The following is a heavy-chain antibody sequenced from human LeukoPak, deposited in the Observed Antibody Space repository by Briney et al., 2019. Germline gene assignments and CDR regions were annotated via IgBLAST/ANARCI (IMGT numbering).Heavy chain of an antibody. CDR2: IYPGDSDT. J-gene: IGHJ5*02. CDR3: ARSVMARGVYWFDP. D-gene: IGHD3-10*01. CDR1: GYNFSNYW. V-gene: IGHV5-51*01. Sequence: GESLKISCLGSGYNFSNYWIGWVRQMPGKGLEWMGIIYPGDSDTRYSPSFQGQVTISADKSISTAYLQWSSLKAPDSAMYYCARSVMARGVYWFDPWGQGTLVIVSS.